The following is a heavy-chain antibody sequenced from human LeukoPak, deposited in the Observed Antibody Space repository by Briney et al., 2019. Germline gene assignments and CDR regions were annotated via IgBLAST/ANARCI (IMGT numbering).Heavy chain of an antibody. D-gene: IGHD6-19*01. CDR2: IKQDGSEK. Sequence: GGSLRLSCAASGFTFSSYWMSWVRQAPGKGLEWVSNIKQDGSEKYYVDSVKGRFTISRDNAKNSLYLQMNSLRAEDTAVYYCARDSSGWYSSYYYYGMDVWGQGTTVTVSS. CDR3: ARDSSGWYSSYYYYGMDV. J-gene: IGHJ6*02. CDR1: GFTFSSYW. V-gene: IGHV3-7*01.